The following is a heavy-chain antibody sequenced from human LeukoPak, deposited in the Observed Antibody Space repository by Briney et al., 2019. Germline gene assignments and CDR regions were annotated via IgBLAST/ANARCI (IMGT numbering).Heavy chain of an antibody. CDR3: VKTARLADY. CDR2: ISQSGGDV. CDR1: GFTFSDYY. V-gene: IGHV3-11*04. Sequence: GGSLRLSCAASGFTFSDYYMNWIRQTPGKGLEWISYISQSGGDVNYADSVAGRFTISRDNAKNSVNLQMNNLRVEDTAVYYCVKTARLADYWGLGTLVTVSS. D-gene: IGHD6-6*01. J-gene: IGHJ4*02.